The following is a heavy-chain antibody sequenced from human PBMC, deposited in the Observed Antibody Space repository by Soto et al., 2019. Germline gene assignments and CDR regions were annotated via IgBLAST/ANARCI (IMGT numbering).Heavy chain of an antibody. J-gene: IGHJ6*02. CDR3: ARLDRSTSKIGV. CDR1: GDSVSSGASH. V-gene: IGHV4-61*08. D-gene: IGHD3-22*01. CDR2: IHHNATA. Sequence: QVQLQESGPGLLKPSETLSLTCTLSGDSVSSGASHWTWIRQSPGKGLEWIGYIHHNATADCNPSRKSRVSISLDTSKNQFSLKLTSATTADTAVYYCARLDRSTSKIGVWSQGTTVTVSS.